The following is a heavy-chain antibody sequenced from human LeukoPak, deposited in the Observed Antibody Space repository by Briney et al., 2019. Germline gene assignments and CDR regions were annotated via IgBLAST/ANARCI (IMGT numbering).Heavy chain of an antibody. J-gene: IGHJ4*02. V-gene: IGHV3-23*01. CDR1: GFTFSSYA. CDR2: ISGSGGST. D-gene: IGHD2-15*01. CDR3: AKVRYSSYYFDY. Sequence: GGSLRLSCAASGFTFSSYAMSWVRQAPGKGLEWVSAISGSGGSTYYADSVKGRFTISRDNSRNTLYLQMNSLRAEDTAVYYCAKVRYSSYYFDYWGQGTLVTVSS.